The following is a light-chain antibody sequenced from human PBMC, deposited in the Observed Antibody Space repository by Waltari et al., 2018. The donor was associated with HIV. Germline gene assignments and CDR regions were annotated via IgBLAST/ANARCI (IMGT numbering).Light chain of an antibody. CDR2: DVN. V-gene: IGLV2-11*01. Sequence: QSALTQPRSVSGSPGHSVTISCTGTSNDVGGYNYVSWFLQPPGKAPKLMIYDVNKRPSGVPDRFSGSKSGNTASLTISGLQVEDEANYYCCSSTGNYTWVFGGGTKLTVL. CDR1: SNDVGGYNY. J-gene: IGLJ3*02. CDR3: CSSTGNYTWV.